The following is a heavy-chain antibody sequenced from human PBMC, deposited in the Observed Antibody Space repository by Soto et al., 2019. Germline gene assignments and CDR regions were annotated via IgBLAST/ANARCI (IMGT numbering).Heavy chain of an antibody. V-gene: IGHV4-4*09. CDR1: VGSIRNYY. CDR2: ISFNGST. Sequence: QVQLQESGPGLVKPSETLSLTCNVSVGSIRNYYWSWIRQPPGKGLEWIGHISFNGSTNYNPSIEIRLTIPVDTSKNRFPLRLSSVTAADTAGYYCARGCSGYYYGWGHGTLVTASS. J-gene: IGHJ4*01. CDR3: ARGCSGYYYG. D-gene: IGHD3-22*01.